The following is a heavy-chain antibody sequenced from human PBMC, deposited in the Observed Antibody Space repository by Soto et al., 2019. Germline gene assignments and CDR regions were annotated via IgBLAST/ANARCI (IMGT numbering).Heavy chain of an antibody. J-gene: IGHJ6*02. CDR3: AREGRNDLWAMDV. CDR2: ISYTGST. V-gene: IGHV4-31*03. D-gene: IGHD3-16*01. Sequence: QVQLQESGPGLVKPSQTLSLTCTVSGVSISSVGSYWSWIRQHPGSGLEWIGDISYTGSTYYNPSLKRRVTISLGTSKNHFSLNLSSVTAADTAVYYCAREGRNDLWAMDVWGQGTTVIVSS. CDR1: GVSISSVGSY.